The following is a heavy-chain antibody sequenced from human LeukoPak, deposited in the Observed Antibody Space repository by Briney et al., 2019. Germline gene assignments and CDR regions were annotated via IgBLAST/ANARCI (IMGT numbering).Heavy chain of an antibody. CDR2: INHSGST. CDR3: ARGSVTGYYTFDY. V-gene: IGHV4-34*01. CDR1: GGSFSGYY. J-gene: IGHJ4*02. D-gene: IGHD3-9*01. Sequence: SETLSLTCAVYGGSFSGYYWSWIRQPPGKGLEWIGEINHSGSTNYNPSLKSRVTISVDTSKNQFSLKLSSVTAADTAVYYCARGSVTGYYTFDYWGQGTLVTVCS.